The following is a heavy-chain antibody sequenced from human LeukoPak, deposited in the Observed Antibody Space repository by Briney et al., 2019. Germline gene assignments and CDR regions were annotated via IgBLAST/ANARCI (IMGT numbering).Heavy chain of an antibody. Sequence: PSETLSLTCTVSGGSMTTHHWNWIRQTPGKGLEWIGYIYYSGSTYYNPSLQSRITISVDTSKNQFSLELSSVTAADTAVYYCARGYYDSRANYYFDYWGQGTLVTVSS. CDR2: IYYSGST. D-gene: IGHD3-22*01. J-gene: IGHJ4*02. CDR1: GGSMTTHH. CDR3: ARGYYDSRANYYFDY. V-gene: IGHV4-59*06.